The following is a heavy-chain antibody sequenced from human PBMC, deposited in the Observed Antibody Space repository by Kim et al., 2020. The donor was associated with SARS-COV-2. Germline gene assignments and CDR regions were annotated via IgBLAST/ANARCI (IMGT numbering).Heavy chain of an antibody. CDR2: I. CDR3: ARTMVLYYFDY. D-gene: IGHD2-8*01. Sequence: IYYADSVKGRFTISRDNAKNSLYLQMNSLRAEDTAVYYCARTMVLYYFDYWGQGTLVTVSS. J-gene: IGHJ4*02. V-gene: IGHV3-11*04.